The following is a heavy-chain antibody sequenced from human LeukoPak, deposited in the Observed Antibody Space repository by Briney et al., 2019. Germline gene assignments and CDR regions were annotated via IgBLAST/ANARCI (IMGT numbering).Heavy chain of an antibody. CDR1: GGSFSGYY. CDR3: ARVGIPAAIRYYMDV. Sequence: SETLSLTCAVYGGSFSGYYWSWIRQPPGKGLEWIGEINHSGSTNYNPSLKSRVTISVDTSKNQFSLKLSSVTAADTAVYYCARVGIPAAIRYYMDVWGKGTTATVSS. CDR2: INHSGST. J-gene: IGHJ6*03. V-gene: IGHV4-34*01. D-gene: IGHD2-2*02.